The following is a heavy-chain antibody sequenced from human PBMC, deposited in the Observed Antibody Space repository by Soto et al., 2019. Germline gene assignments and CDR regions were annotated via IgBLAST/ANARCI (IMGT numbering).Heavy chain of an antibody. V-gene: IGHV3-21*01. CDR3: ARAGVGAAAGDY. D-gene: IGHD6-13*01. CDR2: ISSSSSYI. J-gene: IGHJ4*02. Sequence: PGGSLRLSCAASGFTFSSYSMNWVRQAPGKGLEWVSSISSSSSYIYYADSVKGRFTISRDNAKNSLYLQMNSLRAEDTAVYYCARAGVGAAAGDYWGQGTLVTVSS. CDR1: GFTFSSYS.